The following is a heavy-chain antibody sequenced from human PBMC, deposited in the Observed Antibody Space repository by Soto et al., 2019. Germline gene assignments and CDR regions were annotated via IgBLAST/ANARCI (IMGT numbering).Heavy chain of an antibody. CDR1: GFNFSAYC. CDR2: WSFDASKQ. V-gene: IGHV3-30*03. D-gene: IGHD1-26*01. CDR3: RVGVAD. J-gene: IGHJ4*02. Sequence: QVQLVESGGGVVQPGRSLRLSCAASGFNFSAYCMHWVRQAPGTGLELVALWSFDASKQYYADSVKGRFTISSDTSRNTLYLHMNSLRVEDTAVYYCRVGVADWGQGTRVTVSS.